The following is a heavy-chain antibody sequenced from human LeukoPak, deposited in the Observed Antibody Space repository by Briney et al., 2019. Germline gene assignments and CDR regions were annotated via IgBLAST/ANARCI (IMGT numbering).Heavy chain of an antibody. D-gene: IGHD6-13*01. CDR2: VKQDGSEK. V-gene: IGHV3-7*01. J-gene: IGHJ6*02. Sequence: GGSLRLSCAASGFTFSIYWMSWVRQAPGKGLEWVANVKQDGSEKFYVDSVKGRFTISRDNTKNSLYLQMNSLRAEDTAVYYCARDGRGISAAGPPCGMDVWGQGTTVTVSS. CDR1: GFTFSIYW. CDR3: ARDGRGISAAGPPCGMDV.